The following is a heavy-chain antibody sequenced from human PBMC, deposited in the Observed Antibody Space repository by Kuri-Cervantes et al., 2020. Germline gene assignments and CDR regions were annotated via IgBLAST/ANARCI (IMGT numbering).Heavy chain of an antibody. D-gene: IGHD6-13*01. V-gene: IGHV1-8*02. J-gene: IGHJ5*02. CDR2: MNPNSGNT. CDR1: GYTFTSYY. CDR3: ARGGHIAAAGGWFDP. Sequence: ASVKVSCKASGYTFTSYYMHWVRQATGQGLEWMGWMNPNSGNTGYAQKFQGRVTMTRNTSISTAYMELSSLRSEDTAVYYCARGGHIAAAGGWFDPWGQGTLVTVSS.